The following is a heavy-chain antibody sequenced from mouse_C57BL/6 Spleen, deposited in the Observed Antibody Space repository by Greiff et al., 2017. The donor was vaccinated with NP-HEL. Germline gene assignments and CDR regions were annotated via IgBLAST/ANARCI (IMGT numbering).Heavy chain of an antibody. Sequence: EVQRVESGGGLVQPKGSLKLSCAASGFSFNTYAMNWVRQAPGKGLEWVARIRSKSNNYATYYADSVKDRFTISRDDSESMLYLQMNNLKTEDTAMYYCVSSYYYGSSGWFAYWGQGTLVTVSA. CDR2: IRSKSNNYAT. CDR1: GFSFNTYA. CDR3: VSSYYYGSSGWFAY. J-gene: IGHJ3*01. D-gene: IGHD1-1*01. V-gene: IGHV10-1*01.